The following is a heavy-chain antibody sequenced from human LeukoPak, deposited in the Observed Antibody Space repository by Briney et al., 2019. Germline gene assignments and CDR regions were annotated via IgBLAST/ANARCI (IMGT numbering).Heavy chain of an antibody. CDR1: GGTFSSYA. CDR3: ARGRTPYDILTGPFDY. V-gene: IGHV1-69*13. J-gene: IGHJ4*02. Sequence: SVKVSCKASGGTFSSYAISWVRQAPGQGLEWMGGIIPIFGTANYAQKFQGRVTITADESTSTAYMELSSLRSEDTAVYYCARGRTPYDILTGPFDYWGQGTLVTVSS. D-gene: IGHD3-9*01. CDR2: IIPIFGTA.